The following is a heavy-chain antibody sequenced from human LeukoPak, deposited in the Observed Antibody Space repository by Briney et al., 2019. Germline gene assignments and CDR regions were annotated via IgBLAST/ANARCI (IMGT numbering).Heavy chain of an antibody. D-gene: IGHD3-10*01. CDR2: ISGDGRAT. V-gene: IGHV3-74*01. CDR3: ARAPYGSGAPDY. J-gene: IGHJ4*02. Sequence: PGGSMRLSCAASGFIFTDYWMHWVRQGPGKELVWVARISGDGRATTYADSVKGRFTISRDNAMSTAFLQMNSLRAGDTAVYYCARAPYGSGAPDYWGQGTLVTVSS. CDR1: GFIFTDYW.